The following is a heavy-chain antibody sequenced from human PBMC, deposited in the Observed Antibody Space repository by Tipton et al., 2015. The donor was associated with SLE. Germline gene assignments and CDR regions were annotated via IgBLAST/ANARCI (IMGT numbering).Heavy chain of an antibody. CDR2: INHSGRA. V-gene: IGHV4-34*01. CDR3: ARWCQYLLLR. J-gene: IGHJ4*02. CDR1: GGSFSGYY. Sequence: TLSLTCAVYGGSFSGYYWSWIRQPPGKGLEWIGEINHSGRANYNPSLKSRVTISVDTSKNQISLKLSSVTGAVTAVYYCARWCQYLLLRWGQGARVSVSA. D-gene: IGHD2-2*01.